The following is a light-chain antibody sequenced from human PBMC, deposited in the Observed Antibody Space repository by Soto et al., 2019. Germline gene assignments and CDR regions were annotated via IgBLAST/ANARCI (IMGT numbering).Light chain of an antibody. CDR2: GAS. CDR1: QSVSSN. V-gene: IGKV3-15*01. CDR3: QQYNNWPPPT. Sequence: ETVMTQSPATLSVSPGERATVSCRASQSVSSNLAWYQQKPGQAPRLLIYGASTRATGIPARFSGSGSGTEFTLTISSLQSEDFAVYYCQQYNNWPPPTFGQGTKVEIK. J-gene: IGKJ1*01.